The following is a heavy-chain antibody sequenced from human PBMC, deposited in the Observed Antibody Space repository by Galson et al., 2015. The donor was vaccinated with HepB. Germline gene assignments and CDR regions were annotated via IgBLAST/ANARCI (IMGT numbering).Heavy chain of an antibody. J-gene: IGHJ4*02. CDR1: GFTVSSNY. D-gene: IGHD2/OR15-2a*01. V-gene: IGHV3-11*04. CDR2: ISSSGSTI. CDR3: VGDSGQYLFDY. Sequence: SLRLSCAASGFTVSSNYMSWVRQAPGKGLEWVSYISSSGSTIYYADSVKGRFSISRDNAKRSLYLQMKSLRAEDTAVYYCVGDSGQYLFDYWGQGTQVTVSS.